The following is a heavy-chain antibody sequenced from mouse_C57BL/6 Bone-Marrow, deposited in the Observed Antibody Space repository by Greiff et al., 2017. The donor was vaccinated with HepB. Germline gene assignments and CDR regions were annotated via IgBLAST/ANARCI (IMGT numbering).Heavy chain of an antibody. CDR2: IDPENGDT. Sequence: DVQLQESGAELVRPGASVKLSCTASGFNIKDDYMHWVKQRPEQGLEWIGWIDPENGDTEYASKFQGKATITADTSSNTAYLQLSSLTSEDTAVYYGTQGDSIDYWGQGTTLTVSS. CDR1: GFNIKDDY. D-gene: IGHD2-10*02. J-gene: IGHJ2*01. V-gene: IGHV14-4*01. CDR3: TQGDSIDY.